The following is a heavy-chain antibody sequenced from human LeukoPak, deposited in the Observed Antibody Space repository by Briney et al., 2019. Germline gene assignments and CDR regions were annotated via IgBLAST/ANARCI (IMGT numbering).Heavy chain of an antibody. J-gene: IGHJ6*03. CDR3: ARGSRIDYYMDV. CDR1: GYTFTGYY. CDR2: INPNSGGT. D-gene: IGHD2-15*01. Sequence: ASVKVSCKASGYTFTGYYMHWVRQAPGQGLEWMGWINPNSGGTNYARKFQGRVTMTRDTSISTAYMELSRLRSDDTAVYYCARGSRIDYYMDVWGKGTTVTVSS. V-gene: IGHV1-2*02.